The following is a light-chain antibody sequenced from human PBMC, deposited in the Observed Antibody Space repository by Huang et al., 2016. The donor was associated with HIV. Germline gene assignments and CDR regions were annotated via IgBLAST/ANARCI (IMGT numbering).Light chain of an antibody. CDR3: QQYGSSRRT. CDR1: QSVSSSY. CDR2: GAS. V-gene: IGKV3-20*01. J-gene: IGKJ1*01. Sequence: IVLTQSPGTLSLSPGERATLSCRASQSVSSSYLAWDQQKPGQAPRLLIYGASSRATGIPDRFSGSGSGTDFTLTISRLEPEDFAVYYCQQYGSSRRTFGQGTKVEIK.